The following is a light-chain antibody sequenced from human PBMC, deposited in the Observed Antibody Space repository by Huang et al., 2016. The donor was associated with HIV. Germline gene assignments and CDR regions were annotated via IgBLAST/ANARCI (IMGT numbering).Light chain of an antibody. V-gene: IGKV1-39*01. J-gene: IGKJ2*01. CDR1: QTISSL. Sequence: DIQMTQSPSSLSASVGDRVTITCRASQTISSLLNWYQQKPGRAPKLLIYGASTLQSGAPSRFSGSGSGTDFALTISSLQPEDSATYYCQQSDNIPYTFGQGTKLEIK. CDR2: GAS. CDR3: QQSDNIPYT.